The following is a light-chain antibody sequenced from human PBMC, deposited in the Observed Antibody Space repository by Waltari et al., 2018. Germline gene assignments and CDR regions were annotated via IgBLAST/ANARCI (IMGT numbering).Light chain of an antibody. V-gene: IGKV1-5*03. CDR3: QQYNSYSIFT. CDR1: QSISSW. CDR2: KAS. Sequence: DIQMTQSPSTLSASVGDRVTITCRASQSISSWLAWYQQKPRKAPKLLIYKASSLESGVPSRFSGSGSGTEFTLTISSLQPDDFATYYCQQYNSYSIFTFGPGTKVDIK. J-gene: IGKJ3*01.